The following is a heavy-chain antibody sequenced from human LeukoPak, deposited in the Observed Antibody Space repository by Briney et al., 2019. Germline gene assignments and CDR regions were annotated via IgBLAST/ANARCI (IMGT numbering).Heavy chain of an antibody. Sequence: GGSLRLSCEASGFTFRTSWMSWVRQAPGKGLEWVADINEDGIETYYVHSLRGRFTISRDNANNSLFLQMDNLRAEDTAVYYCARQARVTHFYGGFGSHFDFWGQGILVTVSS. D-gene: IGHD3-10*01. CDR1: GFTFRTSW. J-gene: IGHJ4*02. CDR2: INEDGIET. CDR3: ARQARVTHFYGGFGSHFDF. V-gene: IGHV3-7*01.